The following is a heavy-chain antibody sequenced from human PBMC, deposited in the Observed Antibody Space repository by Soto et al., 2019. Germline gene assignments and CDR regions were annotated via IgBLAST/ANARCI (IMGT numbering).Heavy chain of an antibody. CDR1: GGSISSFY. J-gene: IGHJ3*02. CDR2: INYSGST. V-gene: IGHV4-34*01. CDR3: ARTCGTGSRGTLDI. D-gene: IGHD3-10*01. Sequence: SEPLSLPCTLLGGSISSFYWSWIRQPPGKGLEWIGEINYSGSTNYNPPLKSRVTISVDTPKNQLSLKLSSVTAADTAVYYCARTCGTGSRGTLDIWGQGTMGTVSS.